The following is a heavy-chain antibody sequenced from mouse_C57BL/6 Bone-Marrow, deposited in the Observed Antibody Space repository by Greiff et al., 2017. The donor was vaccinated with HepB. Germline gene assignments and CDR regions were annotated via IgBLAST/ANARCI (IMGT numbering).Heavy chain of an antibody. V-gene: IGHV2-2*01. J-gene: IGHJ1*03. CDR1: GFSLTSYG. Sequence: VQLQQSGPGLVQPSQSLSITCTVSGFSLTSYGVHWVRQSPGKGLEWLGVIWSGGSTDYNAAFISRLSISKDNSKSQVFFKMNSLQADDTAIYYCATRSYYWYFDVWGTGTTVTVSS. CDR2: IWSGGST. D-gene: IGHD1-1*01. CDR3: ATRSYYWYFDV.